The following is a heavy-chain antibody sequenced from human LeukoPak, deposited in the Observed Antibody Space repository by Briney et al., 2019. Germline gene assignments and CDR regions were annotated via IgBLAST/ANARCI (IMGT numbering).Heavy chain of an antibody. Sequence: SVKVSCEASGGTFSSYAISWVRQAPGQGLEWMGRIIPIFGTANYAQKFQGRVTITTDESTSTAYMELSSLRSEDTAVYYCARGSRYYFDYWGQGTLVTVSS. V-gene: IGHV1-69*05. CDR1: GGTFSSYA. CDR2: IIPIFGTA. J-gene: IGHJ4*02. D-gene: IGHD6-6*01. CDR3: ARGSRYYFDY.